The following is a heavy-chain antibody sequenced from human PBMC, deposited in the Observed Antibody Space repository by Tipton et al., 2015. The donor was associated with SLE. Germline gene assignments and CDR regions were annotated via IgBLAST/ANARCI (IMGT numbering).Heavy chain of an antibody. CDR2: VYHGGST. CDR1: RYTVRSGYY. J-gene: IGHJ6*02. D-gene: IGHD1-26*01. Sequence: TLSLTCTVSRYTVRSGYYWGWIRQPPGKGLEWIGSVYHGGSTSYNPSLRSRVTIFIDTPKNQFTLDLNSVTAADSAIYYCARDPDPKYVRSWSPYYFYGMDVWGQGATVTVSS. CDR3: ARDPDPKYVRSWSPYYFYGMDV. V-gene: IGHV4-38-2*02.